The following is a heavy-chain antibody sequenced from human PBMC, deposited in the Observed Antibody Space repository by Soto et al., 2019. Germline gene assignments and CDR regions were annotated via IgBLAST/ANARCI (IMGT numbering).Heavy chain of an antibody. CDR3: ASYFWSGYNYYYYGMDV. J-gene: IGHJ6*02. V-gene: IGHV4-30-4*01. Sequence: PSETLSLTCTVSGGSISSGDYHWSWIRQPPGKGLEWIGYIYYSGSIYYNPSLRSRVTISVDTSKNQFSLKLSSVTAADTAVYYCASYFWSGYNYYYYGMDVWGQGTTVTVSS. CDR2: IYYSGSI. CDR1: GGSISSGDYH. D-gene: IGHD3-3*01.